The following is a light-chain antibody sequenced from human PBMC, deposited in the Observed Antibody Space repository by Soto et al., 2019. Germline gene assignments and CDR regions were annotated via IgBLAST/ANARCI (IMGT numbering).Light chain of an antibody. CDR3: CSYAGSNNYV. V-gene: IGLV2-8*01. CDR2: EVN. CDR1: GSDVGAYNY. Sequence: QSVLTQPPSASGSPGQSVTISCTGTGSDVGAYNYVSWYRQYPGKAPKLVIFEVNKRPSGVPDRISGSKSGITASLTVSGLQAEDEADYYCCSYAGSNNYVFGTGTKLIVL. J-gene: IGLJ1*01.